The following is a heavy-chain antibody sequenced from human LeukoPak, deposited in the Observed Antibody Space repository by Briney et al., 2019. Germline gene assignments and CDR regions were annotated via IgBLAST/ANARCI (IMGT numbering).Heavy chain of an antibody. CDR1: GFTFSSYA. CDR3: ARDRYYGGKAFDY. J-gene: IGHJ4*02. V-gene: IGHV3-48*04. CDR2: ISSSGSTI. Sequence: GGSLRLSCAASGFTFSSYAMSWVRQAPGKGLEWVSAISSSGSTIYYADSVKGRFTISRDNAKNSLYLQMNSLRAEDTAVYYCARDRYYGGKAFDYWGQGTLVTVSS. D-gene: IGHD4-23*01.